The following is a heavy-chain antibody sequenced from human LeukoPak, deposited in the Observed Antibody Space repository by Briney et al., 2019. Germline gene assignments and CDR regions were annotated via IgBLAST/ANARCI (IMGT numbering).Heavy chain of an antibody. V-gene: IGHV3-30-3*01. CDR1: GFTFSSYA. CDR3: ARELGDSSGWLGDY. D-gene: IGHD6-19*01. J-gene: IGHJ4*02. CDR2: ISYDGSNK. Sequence: PGGSLRLSCAASGFTFSSYAMHWVRQAPGKGLEWVAVISYDGSNKYYADSVKGRFTISRDNSKITLYLQMNSLRAEDTAVYYCARELGDSSGWLGDYWGQGTLVTVSS.